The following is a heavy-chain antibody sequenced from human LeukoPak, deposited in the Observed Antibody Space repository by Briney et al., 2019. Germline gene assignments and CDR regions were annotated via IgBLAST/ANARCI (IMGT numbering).Heavy chain of an antibody. CDR2: IIPIFGTA. CDR3: ARHYDILTGPLRY. CDR1: GYTFTSYD. J-gene: IGHJ4*02. V-gene: IGHV1-69*13. Sequence: SVKVSCKASGYTFTSYDINWVRQAPGQGLEWMGGIIPIFGTANYAQKFQGRVTITADESTSTAYMELSSLRSEDTAVYYCARHYDILTGPLRYWGQGTLVTVSS. D-gene: IGHD3-9*01.